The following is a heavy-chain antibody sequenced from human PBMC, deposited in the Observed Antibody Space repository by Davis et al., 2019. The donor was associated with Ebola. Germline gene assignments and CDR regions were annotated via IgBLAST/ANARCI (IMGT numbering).Heavy chain of an antibody. CDR3: ASGYSYGYFDY. J-gene: IGHJ4*02. D-gene: IGHD5-18*01. V-gene: IGHV4-59*08. Sequence: MPSETLSLTCAVYGGSFSGYYWSWIRQPPGKGLEWIGYIYYSGSTNYNPSLKSRVTISVDTSKNQFSLKLSSVTAADTAVYYCASGYSYGYFDYWGQGTLVTVSS. CDR2: IYYSGST. CDR1: GGSFSGYY.